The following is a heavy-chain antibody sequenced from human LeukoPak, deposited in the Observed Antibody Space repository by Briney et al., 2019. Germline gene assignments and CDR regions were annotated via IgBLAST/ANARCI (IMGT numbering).Heavy chain of an antibody. J-gene: IGHJ2*01. CDR2: IYYSGTT. V-gene: IGHV4-30-4*01. Sequence: PSETLSLTCTVSGGSISSGDYYWSWNRQPPGKGLEWIGYIYYSGTTYYNPSLRSRITISADTSNNQFSLQLSSVSAADTAVYYCARAIRAGYSISWYFDLWGRGTLVTVSS. CDR3: ARAIRAGYSISWYFDL. D-gene: IGHD6-13*01. CDR1: GGSISSGDYY.